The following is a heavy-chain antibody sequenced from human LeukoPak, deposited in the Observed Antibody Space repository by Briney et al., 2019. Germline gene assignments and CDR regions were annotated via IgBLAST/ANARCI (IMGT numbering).Heavy chain of an antibody. D-gene: IGHD3-22*01. CDR1: GFTFSSYA. Sequence: GGSLRLSCAASGFTFSSYAMSWVRQAPGNGLEWVSAISGSGGSTYYADSVKGRFTISRDNSKNTLYLQMNSLRAEDTAVYYCAKDSTTFYDSSGYDISWGQGTLVTVSS. CDR3: AKDSTTFYDSSGYDIS. J-gene: IGHJ5*02. CDR2: ISGSGGST. V-gene: IGHV3-23*01.